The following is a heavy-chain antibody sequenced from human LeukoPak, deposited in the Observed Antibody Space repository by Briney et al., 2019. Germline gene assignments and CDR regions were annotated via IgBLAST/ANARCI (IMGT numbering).Heavy chain of an antibody. Sequence: PGESLRLSCAASGFTFSTYALGWVRQSPGKGLEWVSVINTGGGGTYYTESVQGRFTISRDNTKDTLYLQMNSLRVEDTAVYYCARNWRPDTWGQGTLVTVSS. J-gene: IGHJ5*02. CDR3: ARNWRPDT. CDR2: INTGGGGT. V-gene: IGHV3-23*01. D-gene: IGHD3-3*01. CDR1: GFTFSTYA.